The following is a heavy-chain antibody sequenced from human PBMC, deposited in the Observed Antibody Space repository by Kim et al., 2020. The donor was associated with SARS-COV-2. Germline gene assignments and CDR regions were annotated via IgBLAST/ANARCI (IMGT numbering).Heavy chain of an antibody. CDR3: VRTGGAGTTWSWFNP. D-gene: IGHD1-1*01. CDR2: VSDDGRNK. V-gene: IGHV3-30*04. Sequence: GGSLRLSCAASGFTFNRYDMHWVRQAPGKGLEWVAVVSDDGRNKNYADSVKGRFTISRDNSKNMVYLQMNSLRAEDTAVYYCVRTGGAGTTWSWFNPWG. CDR1: GFTFNRYD. J-gene: IGHJ5*02.